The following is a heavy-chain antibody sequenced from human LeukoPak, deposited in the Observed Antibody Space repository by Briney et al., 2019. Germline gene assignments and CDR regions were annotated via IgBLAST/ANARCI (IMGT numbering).Heavy chain of an antibody. D-gene: IGHD6-6*01. CDR2: IYHSGST. J-gene: IGHJ4*02. Sequence: SETLSLTCTVSGGSISSGGYYWSWIRQPPGKGLEWIGYIYHSGSTYYNPSLKSRVAISVDRSKNQFSLKLSSVTAADTAVYYCARDIGRFSSSPHYFDYWGQGTLVTVSS. CDR3: ARDIGRFSSSPHYFDY. V-gene: IGHV4-30-2*01. CDR1: GGSISSGGYY.